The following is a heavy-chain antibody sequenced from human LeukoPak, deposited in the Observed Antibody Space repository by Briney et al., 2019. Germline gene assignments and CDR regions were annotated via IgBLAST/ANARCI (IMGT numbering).Heavy chain of an antibody. CDR3: ARGSAAVQFDY. Sequence: GGSLRLSCAASGFTVSSNYMSWVRQAPGKGLEWVSVIYSGGSTYYADSVKGRFTISRDNSKNTLYLQMNSLRAEDTAVYYCARGSAAVQFDYWGQGTLVTVSS. J-gene: IGHJ4*02. CDR1: GFTVSSNY. CDR2: IYSGGST. V-gene: IGHV3-53*01. D-gene: IGHD6-13*01.